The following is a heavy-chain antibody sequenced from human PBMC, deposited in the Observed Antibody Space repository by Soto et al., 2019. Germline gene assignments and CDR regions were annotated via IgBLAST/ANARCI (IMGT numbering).Heavy chain of an antibody. V-gene: IGHV2-26*01. CDR1: GLSITDSEMG. J-gene: IGHJ5*02. CDR3: ARRRLAVAVSPWFDP. Sequence: QVTLKESGPVLVKPTEPLTLRCTVSGLSITDSEMGVSWIRQPPGQPLEWLAHIDSSGEKSYRTFLKSRLAISTDTSKSQIVLTMTNMDPADTATYYCARRRLAVAVSPWFDPWGQGIPVTVSS. CDR2: IDSSGEK. D-gene: IGHD6-19*01.